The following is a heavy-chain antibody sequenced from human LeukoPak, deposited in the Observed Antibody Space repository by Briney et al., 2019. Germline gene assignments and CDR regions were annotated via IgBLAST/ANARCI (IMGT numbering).Heavy chain of an antibody. CDR1: GFTFSSYG. Sequence: GRSLRLSCAASGFTFSSYGMHWVRQAPGKGLEWVAVIWYDGSNKYYADSAKGRFTISRDNSKNTLYLQMNSLRAEDTAVYYCAKESDYYGSGSSVRRYFDYWGRGTLVTVSS. CDR3: AKESDYYGSGSSVRRYFDY. D-gene: IGHD3-10*01. J-gene: IGHJ4*02. CDR2: IWYDGSNK. V-gene: IGHV3-33*06.